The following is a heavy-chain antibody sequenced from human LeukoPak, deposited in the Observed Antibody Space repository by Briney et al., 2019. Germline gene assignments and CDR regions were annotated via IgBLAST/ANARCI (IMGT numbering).Heavy chain of an antibody. CDR3: ARVLRLPYCGGDCYSGDY. V-gene: IGHV1-2*02. CDR2: INPNSGGT. D-gene: IGHD2-21*02. J-gene: IGHJ4*02. CDR1: WYTLTGYY. Sequence: ASVQGSCKGSWYTLTGYYIHWGRQAPGPGVVWVGWINPNSGGTNYAQKFQGRVTMTRDTSISTAYMELSRLRSDDTAVYYCARVLRLPYCGGDCYSGDYWGQGTLVTVSS.